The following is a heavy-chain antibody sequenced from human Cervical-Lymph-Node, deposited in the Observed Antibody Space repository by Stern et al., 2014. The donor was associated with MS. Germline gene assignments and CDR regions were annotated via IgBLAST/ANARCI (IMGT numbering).Heavy chain of an antibody. V-gene: IGHV5-51*01. J-gene: IGHJ4*02. Sequence: VQLVQSGAEVKKPGESLMISCKLSGYSFTIYYIAWVRQMPGKGLEWMGVIYPYDSDTTYSPSFQGQVTIAADKSSTTAYLQWSSLRASDTAMYYCARHVQGFDYWGQGTLVTVSS. CDR2: IYPYDSDT. CDR1: GYSFTIYY. CDR3: ARHVQGFDY.